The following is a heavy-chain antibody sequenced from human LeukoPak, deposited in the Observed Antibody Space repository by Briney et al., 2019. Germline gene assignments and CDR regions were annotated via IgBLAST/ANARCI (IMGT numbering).Heavy chain of an antibody. J-gene: IGHJ1*01. D-gene: IGHD2-15*01. Sequence: GGSLSLFCAASEFTFSYYSMNWVRQAPGKGLEWVSSISSSGRYRNYADSVKGRFTTSRDNAKNSLYLQMNSLRAEDTAVYYCARDYCSGGSCYATAEYFQYWGQRTLVTVSS. CDR3: ARDYCSGGSCYATAEYFQY. V-gene: IGHV3-21*01. CDR2: ISSSGRYR. CDR1: EFTFSYYS.